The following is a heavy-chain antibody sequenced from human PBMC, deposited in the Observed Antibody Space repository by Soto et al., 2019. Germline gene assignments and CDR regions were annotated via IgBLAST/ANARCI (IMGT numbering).Heavy chain of an antibody. D-gene: IGHD3-16*01. CDR3: AQCLLGVNYYYGMDV. CDR2: IIPIFATA. V-gene: IGHV1-69*13. CDR1: GGTFSSYA. J-gene: IGHJ6*02. Sequence: GASVKVSCKASGGTFSSYAISWVRQAPGQGLEWKGGIIPIFATADYAQKFQGRVTITADESTSTAYMELSSLRSEDTAVYYCAQCLLGVNYYYGMDVWGQGTTVTVSS.